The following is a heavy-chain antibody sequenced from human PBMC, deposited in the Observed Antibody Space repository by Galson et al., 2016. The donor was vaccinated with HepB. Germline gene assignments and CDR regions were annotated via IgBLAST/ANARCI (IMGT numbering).Heavy chain of an antibody. J-gene: IGHJ4*02. CDR1: GFIFNSYS. CDR3: ARSKDSRWYSSFDY. Sequence: SLRLSCAASGFIFNSYSMNWVRQAPGKGLEWLSSISIRGDYMYYADSVKGRFTISRDNARNSMYLQMNSLRVEDTAVYYCARSKDSRWYSSFDYWGQGTLATVSS. V-gene: IGHV3-21*01. D-gene: IGHD6-13*01. CDR2: ISIRGDYM.